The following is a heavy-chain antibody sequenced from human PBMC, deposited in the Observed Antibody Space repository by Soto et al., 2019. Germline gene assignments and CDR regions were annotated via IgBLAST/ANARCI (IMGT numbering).Heavy chain of an antibody. D-gene: IGHD3-10*01. J-gene: IGHJ4*02. Sequence: EVQLVESGGGLVQPGRSLRLSCAASGFTFDDYAIHWVRQAPGRGLEWVAGVSWNGASRGYADSVKGRFTISRDNAKNPLHLQMDSLRSEDTALYYCANLPLYGSGFDCWGQGTLVTVSS. CDR1: GFTFDDYA. CDR2: VSWNGASR. CDR3: ANLPLYGSGFDC. V-gene: IGHV3-9*01.